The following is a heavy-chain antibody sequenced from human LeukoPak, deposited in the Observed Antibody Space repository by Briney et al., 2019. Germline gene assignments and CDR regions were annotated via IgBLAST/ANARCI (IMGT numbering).Heavy chain of an antibody. V-gene: IGHV1-69-2*01. Sequence: GASVKVSCKVSGYTFTDYYMHWAQQAPGKGLEWMGLVDPEDGETIYAEKFQGRVTITADTSTDTAYMELSSLRSEDTAVYYCATSRTAVAAWYFDLWGRGTLVTVSS. J-gene: IGHJ2*01. CDR3: ATSRTAVAAWYFDL. CDR2: VDPEDGET. D-gene: IGHD6-19*01. CDR1: GYTFTDYY.